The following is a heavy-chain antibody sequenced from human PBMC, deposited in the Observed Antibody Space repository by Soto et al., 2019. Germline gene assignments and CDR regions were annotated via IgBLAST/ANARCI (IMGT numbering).Heavy chain of an antibody. Sequence: SVKVSCKTSGFTFRSSAVQWVRQARGQRLEWIGWLVVGTGNTNYAQKFQQRVTISSDRSTNTVSMELSSPTSEDTAVYYCATGAYCSGGSCSDYYYYYYGMDLWGQGTTVTVSS. V-gene: IGHV1-58*01. J-gene: IGHJ6*02. CDR2: LVVGTGNT. CDR1: GFTFRSSA. D-gene: IGHD2-15*01. CDR3: ATGAYCSGGSCSDYYYYYYGMDL.